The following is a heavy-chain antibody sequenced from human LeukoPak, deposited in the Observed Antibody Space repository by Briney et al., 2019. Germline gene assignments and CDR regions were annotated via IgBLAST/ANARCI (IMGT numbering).Heavy chain of an antibody. J-gene: IGHJ4*02. CDR2: IGGTGGNI. Sequence: GGSLRLSCAASGLSFSNYAMYWVRQAPGKGLEWVSAIGGTGGNIFYTDSVKGRFTISRDNSKSTLSLQMNSLRVEDTAIYYCATYRQVLLPFESWGQGTLVTVSS. V-gene: IGHV3-23*01. CDR3: ATYRQVLLPFES. CDR1: GLSFSNYA. D-gene: IGHD2-8*02.